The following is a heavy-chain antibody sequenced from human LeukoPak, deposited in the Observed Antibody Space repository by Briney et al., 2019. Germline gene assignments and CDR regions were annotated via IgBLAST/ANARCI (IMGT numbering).Heavy chain of an antibody. CDR1: GGSISSYY. V-gene: IGHV4-59*01. D-gene: IGHD5-12*01. J-gene: IGHJ6*02. CDR3: ARGGSGYDSFYYYGMDV. CDR2: IYDSGST. Sequence: PSETLSLTCTVSGGSISSYYWSWIRQPPGKGLEWIGYIYDSGSTNYNPSLKSRVTISVDTSKNQFSLKLSSVTAADTAVYCCARGGSGYDSFYYYGMDVWGQGTTVTVSS.